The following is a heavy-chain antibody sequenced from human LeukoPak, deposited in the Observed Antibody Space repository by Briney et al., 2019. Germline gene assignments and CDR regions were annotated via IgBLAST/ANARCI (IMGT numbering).Heavy chain of an antibody. J-gene: IGHJ4*02. D-gene: IGHD5-18*01. CDR2: MQSTGNS. V-gene: IGHV4-59*01. CDR1: GGSISAYH. CDR3: ARDKQHSYGRYFDH. Sequence: SETLSLTCSVSGGSISAYHLNWIRKPPGKGLEWIGYMQSTGNSKYSPSLKGRVAIFVDTSKNQVVLNLNSVTAADTAVYYCARDKQHSYGRYFDHWGQGMLVTVSS.